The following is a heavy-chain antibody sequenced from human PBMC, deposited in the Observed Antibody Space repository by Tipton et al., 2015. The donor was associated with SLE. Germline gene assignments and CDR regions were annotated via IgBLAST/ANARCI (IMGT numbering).Heavy chain of an antibody. CDR3: ARVTMTPRTMDV. Sequence: SLRLSCAASGFTFSSYAMSWVRQAPGKGLEWVSSISSTSTYIYYVDSVKGRFTISRDNAKNSPYLQMNSLRAEDTAVYYCARVTMTPRTMDVWGKGTTVTVSS. CDR2: ISSTSTYI. V-gene: IGHV3-21*01. CDR1: GFTFSSYA. J-gene: IGHJ6*04. D-gene: IGHD3-22*01.